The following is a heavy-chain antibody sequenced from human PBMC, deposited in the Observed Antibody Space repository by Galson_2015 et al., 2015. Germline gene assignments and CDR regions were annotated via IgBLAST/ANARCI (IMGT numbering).Heavy chain of an antibody. CDR2: ISGSGGCT. CDR3: ANQIFDAFDI. J-gene: IGHJ3*02. V-gene: IGHV3-23*01. Sequence: SLRLSCAASGFTFSSYAMSWVRQAPGKGLEWVSAISGSGGCTYYADSVKGRFTISRDNSKNTLYLQMNSLRAEDTAVYYCANQIFDAFDIWGQGTMVTVSS. D-gene: IGHD2/OR15-2a*01. CDR1: GFTFSSYA.